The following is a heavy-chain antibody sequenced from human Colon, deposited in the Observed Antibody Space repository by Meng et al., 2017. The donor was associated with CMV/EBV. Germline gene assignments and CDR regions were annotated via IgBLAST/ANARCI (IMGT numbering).Heavy chain of an antibody. V-gene: IGHV3-43*01. Sequence: GGSLRLSCAASGFTFDDYTMHWVRQAPGKGLEWVSLISWDGGSTYYADSVKGRFTISRDNSKNSLYLQMNSLRAEDTAVYYCTRAVGYCSSTSCFDLGYWGQGTLVTV. D-gene: IGHD2-2*01. CDR3: TRAVGYCSSTSCFDLGY. CDR1: GFTFDDYT. CDR2: ISWDGGST. J-gene: IGHJ4*02.